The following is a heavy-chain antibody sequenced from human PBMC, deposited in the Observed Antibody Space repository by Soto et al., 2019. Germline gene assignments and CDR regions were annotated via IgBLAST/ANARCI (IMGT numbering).Heavy chain of an antibody. CDR1: GDSISSSFW. J-gene: IGHJ4*02. Sequence: QVLLQESGPGLVKPSGTLSLTCAVSGDSISSSFWWSWVRQPPGKGLEWIGAIYHTESTVYNPSLQSRVTISVDKSKNQFSLNLDAVTAADTAVYYCARYDFGTFDYWGRGILVTVSS. CDR2: IYHTEST. D-gene: IGHD4-17*01. V-gene: IGHV4-4*02. CDR3: ARYDFGTFDY.